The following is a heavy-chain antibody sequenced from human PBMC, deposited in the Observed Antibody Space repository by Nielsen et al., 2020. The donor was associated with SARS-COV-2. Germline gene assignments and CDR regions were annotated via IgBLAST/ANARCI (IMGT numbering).Heavy chain of an antibody. CDR3: ARALWSGFDY. Sequence: ASVKVSCKASGGTFSSYAISWVRQAPGQGLEWMGRINPNSGGTNYAQKFQGRVTMTRDTSISTAYMELSRLRSDDTAVYYCARALWSGFDYWGQGTLVTVSS. CDR1: GGTFSSYA. V-gene: IGHV1-2*06. J-gene: IGHJ4*02. D-gene: IGHD3-3*01. CDR2: INPNSGGT.